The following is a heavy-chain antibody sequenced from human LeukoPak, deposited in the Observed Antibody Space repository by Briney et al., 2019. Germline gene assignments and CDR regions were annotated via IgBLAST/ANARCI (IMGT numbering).Heavy chain of an antibody. CDR1: GFTFSRYG. CDR3: RSGTTSGYYYSYYMDV. J-gene: IGHJ6*03. V-gene: IGHV3-30*02. CDR2: IRYDGNNE. Sequence: GGSLRLSCAASGFTFSRYGILWVRQAPGKGLEWVAFIRYDGNNEYFPDSVQGRFSISTDNSKITLFLQMICLRAEDPAVYYCRSGTTSGYYYSYYMDVWGKGTTVTVSS. D-gene: IGHD1-1*01.